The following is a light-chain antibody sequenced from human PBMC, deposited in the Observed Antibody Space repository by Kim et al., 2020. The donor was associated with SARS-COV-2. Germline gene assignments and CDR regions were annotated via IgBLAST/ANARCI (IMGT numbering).Light chain of an antibody. CDR1: KVGDKY. Sequence: SYELTQPPSVSVSPGQTASITCSGDKVGDKYACWYQQKPGQAPVLVIYQDSKRPSGIPERFSGSNSGNTATLTISGTQAMDEADYYCQAWDSSTPVVFGGGTQLTVL. J-gene: IGLJ2*01. CDR2: QDS. CDR3: QAWDSSTPVV. V-gene: IGLV3-1*01.